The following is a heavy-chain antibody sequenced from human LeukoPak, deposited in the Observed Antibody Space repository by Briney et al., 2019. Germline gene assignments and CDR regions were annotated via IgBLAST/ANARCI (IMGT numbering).Heavy chain of an antibody. CDR3: ATGGLFSGSYLDY. V-gene: IGHV1-24*01. Sequence: ASVKVSCKASGYTFTSYSMHWVRQAPGKGLEWMGGFDPEDGETIYAQKFQGRVTMTEDTSTDTAYMELSSLRSEDTAVYYCATGGLFSGSYLDYWGQGTLVTVSS. CDR2: FDPEDGET. J-gene: IGHJ4*02. CDR1: GYTFTSYS. D-gene: IGHD1-26*01.